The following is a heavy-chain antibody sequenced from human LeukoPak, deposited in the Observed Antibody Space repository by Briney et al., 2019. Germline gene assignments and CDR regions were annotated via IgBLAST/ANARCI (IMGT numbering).Heavy chain of an antibody. V-gene: IGHV3-7*03. Sequence: GGSLRLSCAASGFIFSNYWMSWVRQPPGKGLEWVANIKQDGSEKQYVDSVKGRFTISRDNTKKSLYLQMNSLRAEDTAVYYCARDGDPKPFDYWGQGTLVTVSS. CDR2: IKQDGSEK. CDR1: GFIFSNYW. J-gene: IGHJ4*02. CDR3: ARDGDPKPFDY. D-gene: IGHD3-10*01.